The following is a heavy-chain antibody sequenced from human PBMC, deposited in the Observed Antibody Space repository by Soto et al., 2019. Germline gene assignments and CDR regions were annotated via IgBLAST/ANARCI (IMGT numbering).Heavy chain of an antibody. CDR2: ISYDGSNK. Sequence: GGSLRLSCAASGFTFSSYAMHWVRQAPGKGLEWVAVISYDGSNKYYADSVKGRFTISRDNSKNTLYLQMNSLRAEDTAVYYCARDPGGDIVVVVAATSMDVWGQGTTVIVSS. V-gene: IGHV3-30-3*01. CDR1: GFTFSSYA. CDR3: ARDPGGDIVVVVAATSMDV. J-gene: IGHJ6*02. D-gene: IGHD2-15*01.